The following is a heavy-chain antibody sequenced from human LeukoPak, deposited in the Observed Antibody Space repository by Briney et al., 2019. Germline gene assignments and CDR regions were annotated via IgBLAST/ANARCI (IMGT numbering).Heavy chain of an antibody. V-gene: IGHV5-51*01. CDR3: ARHGYGYFDY. CDR1: EYPFTTYW. J-gene: IGHJ4*02. Sequence: GESLKISCKGSEYPFTTYWIAWVRQMPGKGLEWMGIIYPGDSDSRYRPSFQGQVTISADKSISTAYLQWSSLKASDTAMYYCARHGYGYFDYWGQGTLVTVSS. CDR2: IYPGDSDS. D-gene: IGHD5-18*01.